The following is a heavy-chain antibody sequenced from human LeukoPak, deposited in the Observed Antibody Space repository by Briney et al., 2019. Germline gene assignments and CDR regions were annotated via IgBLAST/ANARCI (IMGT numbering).Heavy chain of an antibody. CDR2: IYYSGST. D-gene: IGHD3-3*01. V-gene: IGHV4-59*01. CDR3: ARGTYYDFWSGYYRSLYYFDY. CDR1: GGSISSYY. Sequence: SETLSLTCTVSGGSISSYYWSWIRQPPGKGLEWIGYIYYSGSTNYNPSLKSRVTISVDTSKNQFSLKLSSVTAADTAVYYCARGTYYDFWSGYYRSLYYFDYWGQGTLVTVSS. J-gene: IGHJ4*02.